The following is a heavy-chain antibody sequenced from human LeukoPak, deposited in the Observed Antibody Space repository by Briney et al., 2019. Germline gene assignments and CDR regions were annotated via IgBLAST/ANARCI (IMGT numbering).Heavy chain of an antibody. CDR1: GFTFSSYA. CDR2: ISGSGGST. CDR3: AKGGTAPRRYYYYMDV. Sequence: SGGSLRLSCAASGFTFSSYAMSWVRQAPGKGLEWVSAISGSGGSTYYADSVKGRFTISRDNSKNTLYLQMNSLRAEDTAVYYCAKGGTAPRRYYYYMDVWGKGTTVTVSS. J-gene: IGHJ6*03. V-gene: IGHV3-23*01. D-gene: IGHD1-14*01.